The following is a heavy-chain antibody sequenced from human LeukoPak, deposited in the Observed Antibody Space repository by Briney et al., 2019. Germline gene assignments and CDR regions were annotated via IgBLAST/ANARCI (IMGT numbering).Heavy chain of an antibody. CDR1: GGTFSSYA. V-gene: IGHV1-69*13. CDR2: IIPIFGTA. CDR3: ASRPDRKWLVPYYFDY. D-gene: IGHD6-19*01. Sequence: GASVKVSCKASGGTFSSYAISWVRQAPGQGLEWMGGIIPIFGTANYAQKFQGRVTITADESTSTAYMELSSLRSEDTAVYYCASRPDRKWLVPYYFDYWGQGTLVTVSS. J-gene: IGHJ4*02.